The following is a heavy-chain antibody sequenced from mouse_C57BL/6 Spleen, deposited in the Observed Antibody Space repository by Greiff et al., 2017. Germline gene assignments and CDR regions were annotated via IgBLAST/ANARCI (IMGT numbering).Heavy chain of an antibody. Sequence: QVQLQQSGAELVRPGASVTLSCKASGYTFTDYDMHWVKQTPVHGLEWIGAIDPETGGTAYNQKFKGKAILTADNSSSTAYMELSSLTSEYSAVYYCTRESNSAYDYAMDYWGQGPSVTVSS. CDR3: TRESNSAYDYAMDY. CDR1: GYTFTDYD. D-gene: IGHD2-5*01. CDR2: IDPETGGT. J-gene: IGHJ4*01. V-gene: IGHV1-15*01.